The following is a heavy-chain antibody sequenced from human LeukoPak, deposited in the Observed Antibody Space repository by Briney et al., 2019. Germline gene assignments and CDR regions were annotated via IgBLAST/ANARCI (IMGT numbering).Heavy chain of an antibody. Sequence: SETLSLTCAVSGGSISNYYWSWVRQPPGKGLEWIGYVYYSGSTSYNPSLKSRVTISLDTSKKQFSLNLSSVTAADTAVYYCAAHDTSGYYSGYWGQGTLVTVSS. D-gene: IGHD3-22*01. CDR1: GGSISNYY. CDR3: AAHDTSGYYSGY. CDR2: VYYSGST. V-gene: IGHV4-59*08. J-gene: IGHJ4*02.